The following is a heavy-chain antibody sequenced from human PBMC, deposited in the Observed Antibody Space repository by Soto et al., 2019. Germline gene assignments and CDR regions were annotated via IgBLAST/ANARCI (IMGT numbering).Heavy chain of an antibody. CDR1: GGTFSSYA. CDR3: ASSLPRYYDSSGYYFLRLYYYGMDV. CDR2: IIPIFGTA. Sequence: QVQLVQSGAEVKKPGSSVKVSCKASGGTFSSYAISWVRQAPGQGLEWMGGIIPIFGTANYAQKFQGRVTITADESTCTAFRELSSLRLGDTAFNYCASSLPRYYDSSGYYFLRLYYYGMDVWGQGTTVTVSS. J-gene: IGHJ6*02. D-gene: IGHD3-22*01. V-gene: IGHV1-69*01.